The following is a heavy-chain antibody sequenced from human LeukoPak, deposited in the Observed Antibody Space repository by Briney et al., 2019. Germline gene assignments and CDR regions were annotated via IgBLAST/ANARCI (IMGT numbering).Heavy chain of an antibody. J-gene: IGHJ4*02. CDR2: ISGSGGST. V-gene: IGHV3-23*01. CDR3: AKDQGSGSVFDY. D-gene: IGHD1-26*01. Sequence: GASLRLSCAASGFTFSSYAMSWVRQAPGKGLDWVSAISGSGGSTYYADSVKGRFTISRDNSKNTLYLQMNSLRAEDTAVYYCAKDQGSGSVFDYWGQGTLVTVSS. CDR1: GFTFSSYA.